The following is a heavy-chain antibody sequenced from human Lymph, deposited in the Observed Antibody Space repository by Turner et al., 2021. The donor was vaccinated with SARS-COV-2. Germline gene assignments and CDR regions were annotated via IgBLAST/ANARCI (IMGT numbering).Heavy chain of an antibody. D-gene: IGHD3-16*01. CDR1: GFTFSRSA. CDR3: ARDFGGGMDV. V-gene: IGHV3-30-3*01. J-gene: IGHJ6*02. Sequence: QVQLVESGGVVVQPGMSLRLSCAASGFTFSRSAMHWVRQAPGKGLEWVALISYDGSNKYYADSVKGRFTISRDNSKKTLYLQMNSLRAEDTAVYYCARDFGGGMDVWGQGTTVTVSS. CDR2: ISYDGSNK.